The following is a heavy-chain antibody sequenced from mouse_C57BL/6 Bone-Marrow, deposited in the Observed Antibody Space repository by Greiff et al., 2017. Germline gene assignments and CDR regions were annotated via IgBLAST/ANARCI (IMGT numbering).Heavy chain of an antibody. CDR3: ARGYDVNGYIDG. D-gene: IGHD2-14*01. J-gene: IGHJ1*03. CDR2: IYPGSGST. Sequence: QVQLQQPGAELVKPGASVKMSCKASGYTFTSYWITWVKQRPGQGLEWIGDIYPGSGSTNYNEKFKSKATLTVDTSSSTAYIQLSSLTSKDSAVYCCARGYDVNGYIDGWGTGTTGTVSS. CDR1: GYTFTSYW. V-gene: IGHV1-55*01.